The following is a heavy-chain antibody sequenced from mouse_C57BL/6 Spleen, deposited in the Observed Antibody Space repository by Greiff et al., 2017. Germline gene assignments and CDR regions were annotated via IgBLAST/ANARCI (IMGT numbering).Heavy chain of an antibody. CDR3: ASRGFTTVVGFPYYMDY. Sequence: QVQLQQSGAELARPGASVKLSCKASGYTFTSYGISWVKQRTGPGLEWIGEIYPRSGNTYYNEKFKGKDTLTADKSSSAEYMGLRSLTSDGSAVDYCASRGFTTVVGFPYYMDYWGQGTTLTVSS. V-gene: IGHV1-81*01. J-gene: IGHJ2*01. CDR2: IYPRSGNT. D-gene: IGHD1-1*01. CDR1: GYTFTSYG.